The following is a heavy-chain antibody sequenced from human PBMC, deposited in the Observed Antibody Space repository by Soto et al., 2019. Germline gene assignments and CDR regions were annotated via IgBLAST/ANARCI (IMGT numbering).Heavy chain of an antibody. CDR3: ARGYCSSTSCQYYFDF. D-gene: IGHD2-2*01. V-gene: IGHV1-3*01. CDR1: GYTFTGYA. J-gene: IGHJ4*02. Sequence: RASVEVSCKASGYTFTGYAIDWELQAPGQRHEWMGWINGGNGDTKYSQKFQGRVTITRDTSASTAYMELTSLGSEDTAVYHCARGYCSSTSCQYYFDFWGQGTLFTVCS. CDR2: INGGNGDT.